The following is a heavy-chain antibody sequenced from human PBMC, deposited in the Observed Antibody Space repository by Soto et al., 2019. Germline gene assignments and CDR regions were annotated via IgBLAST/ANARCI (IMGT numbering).Heavy chain of an antibody. CDR2: IHWDDEK. CDR1: GFSLNTLGVG. CDR3: AYRTFVWCSGWNCEF. J-gene: IGHJ4*02. V-gene: IGHV2-5*02. D-gene: IGHD6-19*01. Sequence: QITLKESGPTLVIPTQTLTLTCTFSGFSLNTLGVGVGWIRQPPGKALEWVALIHWDDEKRYSTSLRNTLTITTDTSKNQVVLLMTNREPVDTTTYYFAYRTFVWCSGWNCEFWGQGILVTVSS.